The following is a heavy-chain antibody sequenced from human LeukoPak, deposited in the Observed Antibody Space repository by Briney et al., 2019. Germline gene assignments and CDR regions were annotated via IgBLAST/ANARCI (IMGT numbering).Heavy chain of an antibody. D-gene: IGHD5-18*01. J-gene: IGHJ4*02. Sequence: PGGSLRLSCAASGFTFSSYSMNWVRQAPGKGLEWVSSVSSSYIYYADSVKGRFTISRDNSKNTLYLQMNSLRAEDTAVYYCASSDGDTAMAHPPSYYWGQGTLVTVSS. CDR3: ASSDGDTAMAHPPSYY. V-gene: IGHV3-21*04. CDR2: VSSSYI. CDR1: GFTFSSYS.